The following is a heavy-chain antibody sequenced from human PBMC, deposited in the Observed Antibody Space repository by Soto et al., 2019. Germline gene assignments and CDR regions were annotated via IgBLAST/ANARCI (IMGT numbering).Heavy chain of an antibody. CDR3: ARVPLP. V-gene: IGHV4-30-2*01. CDR1: GGSISSGGYS. CDR2: IYHSGST. Sequence: QLQLQESGSGLVKPSQTLSLTCAVSGGSISSGGYSWSWIRQPPGKGLEWIGYIYHSGSTYYNPXLXRXXTLSVDRSKNQFSLKLSSVTAADTAVYYCARVPLPWGQGTLVTVSS. J-gene: IGHJ5*02.